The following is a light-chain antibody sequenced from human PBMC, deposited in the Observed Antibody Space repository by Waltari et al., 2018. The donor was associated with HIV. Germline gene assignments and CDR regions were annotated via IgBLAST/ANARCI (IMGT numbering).Light chain of an antibody. J-gene: IGLJ3*02. CDR1: SSDVGGYNY. Sequence: QSALTQPRSVSGSPGQSVTISCTGTSSDVGGYNYVSWYQQHPGKAPKLMIYDVTNRRSGVPDCFSGSKSGNTASLTISGLQAEDETDYYCCSYAGSYTWVFGGGTKLTVL. V-gene: IGLV2-11*01. CDR3: CSYAGSYTWV. CDR2: DVT.